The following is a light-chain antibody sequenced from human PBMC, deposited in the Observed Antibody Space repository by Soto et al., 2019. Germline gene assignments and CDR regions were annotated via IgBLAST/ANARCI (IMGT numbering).Light chain of an antibody. V-gene: IGKV1-12*01. CDR2: AAS. CDR1: QGINSL. J-gene: IGKJ4*01. CDR3: QQANSFPLT. Sequence: DIQMTQSPSSVYAYDGDKVTINCRASQGINSLLAWYQQKPGKAPNLLIYAASNLQSWVPSRFSWSGSETDFTLTIFSLQPEDFATYYCQQANSFPLTFGGGTKWISN.